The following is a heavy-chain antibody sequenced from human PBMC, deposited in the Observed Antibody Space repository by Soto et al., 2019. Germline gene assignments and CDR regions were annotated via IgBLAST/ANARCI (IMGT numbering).Heavy chain of an antibody. V-gene: IGHV4-28*01. D-gene: IGHD1-26*01. CDR2: IYYSGTT. CDR3: ARREIQGPIDY. CDR1: GYSISSSNW. Sequence: SETLSLTCAVSGYSISSSNWWGWIRQPPGKGLEWIGYIYYSGTTYYNPSLKSRVNMSVDTSKNHFSLKLTPVTAVDTAVYYCARREIQGPIDYWGQGTLVTVSS. J-gene: IGHJ4*02.